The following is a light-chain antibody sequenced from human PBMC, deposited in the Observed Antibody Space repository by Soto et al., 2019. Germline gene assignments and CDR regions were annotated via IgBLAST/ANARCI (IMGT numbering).Light chain of an antibody. CDR3: SSYTSSSPYV. J-gene: IGLJ1*01. CDR2: EVS. Sequence: QSVLTQPASVSGSPGQSITISCTGTSSDVGGYNYVSWYQQHPGKAPKLMIYEVSNRPSGVSNRFSGSTSGNTASLTISGLQAEDEADYYCSSYTSSSPYVFGTGTKVTVL. CDR1: SSDVGGYNY. V-gene: IGLV2-14*01.